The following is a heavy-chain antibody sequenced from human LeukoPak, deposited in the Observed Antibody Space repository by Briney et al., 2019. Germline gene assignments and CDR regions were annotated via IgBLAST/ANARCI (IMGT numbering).Heavy chain of an antibody. CDR2: VYYSGSP. CDR1: GGSISSYF. J-gene: IGHJ5*02. Sequence: PSETLSLTCTVSGGSISSYFWSWIRQPPGMGLEWIWYVYYSGSPNYNPSLKSRVIISVDTSKKQFSLRQMSVTAADTAVYYCARVFDDYYDSSADPPLWFDPWGQGTLVTVSS. D-gene: IGHD3-22*01. V-gene: IGHV4-59*01. CDR3: ARVFDDYYDSSADPPLWFDP.